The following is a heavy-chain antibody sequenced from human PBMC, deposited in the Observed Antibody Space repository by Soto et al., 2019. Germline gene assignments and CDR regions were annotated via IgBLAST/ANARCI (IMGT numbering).Heavy chain of an antibody. Sequence: PCGSMRLSCAASGVTFCSYAMNWVRQATGKGLERGAVISYDGSNKYYADSVKGRFTISRDNSKNTLYLQMNSLRAEDTAVYYCARDRSETGYSSGWYGDYYYYGMGVWGQGTPVTVSS. J-gene: IGHJ6*02. CDR2: ISYDGSNK. CDR3: ARDRSETGYSSGWYGDYYYYGMGV. V-gene: IGHV3-30-3*01. CDR1: GVTFCSYA. D-gene: IGHD6-19*01.